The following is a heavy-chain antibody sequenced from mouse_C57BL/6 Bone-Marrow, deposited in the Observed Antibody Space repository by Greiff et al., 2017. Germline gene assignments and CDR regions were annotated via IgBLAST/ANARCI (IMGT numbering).Heavy chain of an antibody. CDR1: GFTFSSYA. V-gene: IGHV5-4*03. CDR2: ISDGGSYT. CDR3: ASGTSV. D-gene: IGHD4-1*01. J-gene: IGHJ2*01. Sequence: EVMLVESGGGLVKPGGSLKLSCAASGFTFSSYAMSWVRQTPEKRLEWVATISDGGSYTYYPDTVKGRFTISRDNAKNNLDLQMSHLKAEDTAMYYCASGTSVWGQGTTLTVSS.